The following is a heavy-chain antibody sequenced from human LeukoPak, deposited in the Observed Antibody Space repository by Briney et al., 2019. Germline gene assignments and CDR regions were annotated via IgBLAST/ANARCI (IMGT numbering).Heavy chain of an antibody. Sequence: PGGSLRLSCAASGFSVGSHYVTWVRQAPGQGLEWVSVIYIDGSTYYADSVEGRFTISRDNTKNTLYLQMNSLRPEDTAVYYCAKLPIYWGQGALVTVSS. CDR1: GFSVGSHY. J-gene: IGHJ4*02. CDR3: AKLPIY. D-gene: IGHD4-23*01. V-gene: IGHV3-66*02. CDR2: IYIDGST.